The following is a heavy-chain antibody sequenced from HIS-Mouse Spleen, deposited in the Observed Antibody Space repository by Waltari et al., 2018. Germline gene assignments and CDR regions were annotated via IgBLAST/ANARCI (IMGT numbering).Heavy chain of an antibody. Sequence: EVQLVESGGGLVQPGGSRRLSCAASGFTFSSFWMSWFRQAPGKGLEWVANIKQDGSEKYYVDSVKGRFTISRDNAKNSLYLQMNSLRAEDTAVYYCARYSSGWYYFDYWGQGTLVTVSS. D-gene: IGHD6-19*01. CDR1: GFTFSSFW. CDR2: IKQDGSEK. V-gene: IGHV3-7*01. J-gene: IGHJ4*02. CDR3: ARYSSGWYYFDY.